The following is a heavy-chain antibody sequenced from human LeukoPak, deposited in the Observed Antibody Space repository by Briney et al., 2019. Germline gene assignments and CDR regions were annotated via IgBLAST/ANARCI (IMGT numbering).Heavy chain of an antibody. J-gene: IGHJ5*02. CDR1: GYSISSGYY. D-gene: IGHD1-14*01. Sequence: SETLSLTCTVSGYSISSGYYWGWIRQPPGKGLEWIGSIYHSGSTYYSPSLKSRVTISVDTSKNQFSLKLSSVTAADTAVYYCARALGNSNWFDPWGQGTLVTVSS. CDR2: IYHSGST. V-gene: IGHV4-38-2*02. CDR3: ARALGNSNWFDP.